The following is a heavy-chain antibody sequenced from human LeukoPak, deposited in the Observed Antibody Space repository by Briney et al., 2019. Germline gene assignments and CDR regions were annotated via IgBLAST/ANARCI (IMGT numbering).Heavy chain of an antibody. CDR3: ARGPPFSSSSPLYYYYGMDV. Sequence: SETLSLTCTVSGGSISSGNYYWSWIRQPPGKGLEWIGYIYYSGSTYYNPSLKSRVTISVDTSKNQFSLKLSSVTAADTAVYYCARGPPFSSSSPLYYYYGMDVWGQGTTVTVSS. V-gene: IGHV4-30-4*01. J-gene: IGHJ6*02. CDR1: GGSISSGNYY. CDR2: IYYSGST. D-gene: IGHD6-6*01.